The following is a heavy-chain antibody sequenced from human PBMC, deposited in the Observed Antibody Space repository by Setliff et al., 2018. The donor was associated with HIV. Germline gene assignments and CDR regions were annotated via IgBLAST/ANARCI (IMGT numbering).Heavy chain of an antibody. CDR2: ISGSGGTT. CDR3: ARGRRDSSGYYSYYFDY. Sequence: GGSLRLSCVVSGFTFSSYAMSWVRQAPGKGLEWVSGISGSGGTTYYADSVKGRFTISRDNSKNTLYLQMNSLRAEDTAVYYCARGRRDSSGYYSYYFDYWGQGTLVTVSS. J-gene: IGHJ4*02. D-gene: IGHD3-22*01. CDR1: GFTFSSYA. V-gene: IGHV3-23*01.